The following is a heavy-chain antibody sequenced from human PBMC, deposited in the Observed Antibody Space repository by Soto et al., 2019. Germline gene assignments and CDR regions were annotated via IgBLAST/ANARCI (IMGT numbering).Heavy chain of an antibody. V-gene: IGHV3-30*18. J-gene: IGHJ4*02. CDR2: ISYDGSNK. D-gene: IGHD6-13*01. Sequence: GGSLRLSXAASGFTFSSYGMHWVRQAPGKGLEWVAVISYDGSNKYYADSVKGRFTISRDNSKNTLYLQMNSLRAEDTAVYYCAKDRAEQQLVGEFDYWGQGTLVTVSS. CDR3: AKDRAEQQLVGEFDY. CDR1: GFTFSSYG.